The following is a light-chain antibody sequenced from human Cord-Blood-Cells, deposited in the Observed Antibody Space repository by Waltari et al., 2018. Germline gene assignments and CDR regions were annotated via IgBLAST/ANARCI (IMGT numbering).Light chain of an antibody. V-gene: IGKV3-15*01. CDR3: QQYNNWPPLT. CDR1: QSVSSN. CDR2: GAS. Sequence: EIVMTQSTVTLSVSPGERATLSCRASQSVSSNLAWYHQKPGQAPRLLIYGASTRATGIPAMFSGSGSGTEFTLTISSLQSEDFAVDYCQQYNNWPPLTFGGGTKVEIK. J-gene: IGKJ4*01.